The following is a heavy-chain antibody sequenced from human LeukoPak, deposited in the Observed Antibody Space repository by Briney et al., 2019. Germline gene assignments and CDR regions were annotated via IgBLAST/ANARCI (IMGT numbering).Heavy chain of an antibody. J-gene: IGHJ1*01. V-gene: IGHV3-74*01. D-gene: IGHD3-22*01. Sequence: GGSLRLSCAASGFTFSTYWMHWVRQAPGMGLVWVSRIKSDGGTNYADSVKGRFTISRDNAKKTVSLQMNSLRPEDTGVYYCARAPSEIGGYYPEYFRHWGQGTLVTVSS. CDR2: IKSDGGT. CDR1: GFTFSTYW. CDR3: ARAPSEIGGYYPEYFRH.